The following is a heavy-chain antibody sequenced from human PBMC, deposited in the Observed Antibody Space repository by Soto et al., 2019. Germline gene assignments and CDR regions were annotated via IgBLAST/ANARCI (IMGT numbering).Heavy chain of an antibody. Sequence: QVQLQQWGAGLLKPSETLSLTCAVYGGSFSGYYWSWIRQPPGKGLEWIGEINHSGSTNYNPSLKSRVTISVDTSKNQFSLKVSSVTAADTAVYYCARTYGDYVRAFDYWGQGTLVTVSS. CDR3: ARTYGDYVRAFDY. CDR2: INHSGST. D-gene: IGHD4-17*01. J-gene: IGHJ4*02. V-gene: IGHV4-34*01. CDR1: GGSFSGYY.